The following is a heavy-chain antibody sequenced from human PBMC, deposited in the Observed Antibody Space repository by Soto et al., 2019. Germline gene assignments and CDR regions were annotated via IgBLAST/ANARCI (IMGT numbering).Heavy chain of an antibody. V-gene: IGHV4-31*03. CDR2: IYYSGST. CDR1: GGSISSGGYY. CDR3: ARAPGGWLLLTFDY. Sequence: NPSETLSLTCTVSGGSISSGGYYWSWIRQHPGKGLEWIGYIYYSGSTHYNPSLKSRVTISVDTSKNQFSLKLSSVTAADTAVYYCARAPGGWLLLTFDYWGQGTLVTVSS. D-gene: IGHD3-22*01. J-gene: IGHJ4*02.